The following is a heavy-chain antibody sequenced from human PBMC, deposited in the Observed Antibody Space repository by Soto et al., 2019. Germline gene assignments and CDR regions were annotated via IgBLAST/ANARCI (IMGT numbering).Heavy chain of an antibody. CDR2: ISTSGSST. CDR3: ANLAKNYYHYMDV. V-gene: IGHV3-11*01. Sequence: GGSLRLSCAASGFSFSAYYMSLLRQAPGKGLEWVSLISTSGSSTDYADSVKGRFTISRDNAKNSLSLQMNSLRAEDTAVYYCANLAKNYYHYMDVWGKGTTVTVSS. J-gene: IGHJ6*03. CDR1: GFSFSAYY. D-gene: IGHD1-26*01.